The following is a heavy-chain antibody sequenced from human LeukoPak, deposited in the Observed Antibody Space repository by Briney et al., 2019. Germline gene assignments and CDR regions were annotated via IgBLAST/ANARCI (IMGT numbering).Heavy chain of an antibody. V-gene: IGHV3-30*18. J-gene: IGHJ4*02. CDR1: GFTFSSYG. Sequence: HPGGSLRLSCAASGFTFSSYGMHWVRQAPGRGLEWVAVISYDGSNKYYADSVKGRFTISRDNSKNTLYLQMNSLRAEDTAVYYCAKILGEWELLSPDFDYWGQGTLVTVSS. D-gene: IGHD1-26*01. CDR2: ISYDGSNK. CDR3: AKILGEWELLSPDFDY.